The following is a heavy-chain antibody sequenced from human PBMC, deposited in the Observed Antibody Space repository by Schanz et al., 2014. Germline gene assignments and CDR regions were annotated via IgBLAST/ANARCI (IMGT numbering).Heavy chain of an antibody. J-gene: IGHJ4*02. CDR3: TRGSGSRSYGWYYDS. CDR2: INSDGSSA. D-gene: IGHD3-10*01. V-gene: IGHV3-74*01. Sequence: EVQLVESGGGLVQPGGSLRLSCAASGFTFSSYWTHWVRQAPGKGLVWISRINSDGSSASYADSVKGRFTISRDNAKNTLYLQMNSVRAEDSAVYYCTRGSGSRSYGWYYDSWGQGTLVTVSS. CDR1: GFTFSSYW.